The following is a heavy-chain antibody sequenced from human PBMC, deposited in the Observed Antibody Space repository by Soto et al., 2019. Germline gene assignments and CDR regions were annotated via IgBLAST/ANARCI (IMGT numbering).Heavy chain of an antibody. CDR2: ITASNGNA. J-gene: IGHJ6*02. CDR3: ARGASCSSTSCYDNFHYGLAV. D-gene: IGHD2-2*01. V-gene: IGHV1-18*01. CDR1: GYTFTNYG. Sequence: GASVKVSCKASGYTFTNYGITWLRQSPGQGLEWMGWITASNGNANYAREIQGRLTLTRDTSTNTASMELRSLRSDDTAVYYCARGASCSSTSCYDNFHYGLAVWGQGTMVTVSS.